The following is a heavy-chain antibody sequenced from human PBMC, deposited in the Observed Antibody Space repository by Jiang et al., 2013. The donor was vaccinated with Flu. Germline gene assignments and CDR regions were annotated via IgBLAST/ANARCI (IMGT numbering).Heavy chain of an antibody. D-gene: IGHD2-21*02. J-gene: IGHJ4*02. V-gene: IGHV4-39*01. CDR3: ARRAVTATIDF. Sequence: PSLKSRVTISVDTSKNQFSLKLSSVTATDTAVYFCARRAVTATIDFWGQGTLVPVSS.